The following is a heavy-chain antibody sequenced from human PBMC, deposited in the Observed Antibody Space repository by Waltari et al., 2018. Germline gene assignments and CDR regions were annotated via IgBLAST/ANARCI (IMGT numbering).Heavy chain of an antibody. CDR1: CGTFISYS. D-gene: IGHD4-17*01. CDR2: IIPSFGTA. J-gene: IGHJ2*01. V-gene: IGHV1-69*13. CDR3: ARDYTVTTYSGYFEL. Sequence: QVQLVQSGAEVKNPGSLVDVSCKPSCGTFISYSNRCVRQAPGQGLEWMGGIIPSFGTANYAQKFQGRVTITADESTSTAYMELSSLRSEDTAVYYCARDYTVTTYSGYFELWGRGTLVTVSS.